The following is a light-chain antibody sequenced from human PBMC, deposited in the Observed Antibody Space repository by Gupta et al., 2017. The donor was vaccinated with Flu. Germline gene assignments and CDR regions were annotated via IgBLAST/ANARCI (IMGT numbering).Light chain of an antibody. CDR3: RQALPTSPFT. J-gene: IGKJ4*01. CDR1: QSLLHSNGYNY. Sequence: DIVMTHSPLSLPVTPGEPASISCRSSQSLLHSNGYNYLDWYLQKPGQSPQLLIYLGSNRASGVPDRFSGSGYGTDFTLKISRGEAEDVRVYYCRQALPTSPFTFGGGTKVEIK. CDR2: LGS. V-gene: IGKV2-28*01.